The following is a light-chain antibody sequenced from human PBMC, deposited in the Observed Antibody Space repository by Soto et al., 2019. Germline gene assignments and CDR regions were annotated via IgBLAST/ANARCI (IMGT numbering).Light chain of an antibody. CDR2: DAT. Sequence: EIVLTQSPGTLSLSPGERATLSCRASQSVARNLLAWFQQRPGQPPRLLIYDATGRATGIPDRFSGSGSATDFTLTINRLEPEDFAVYYCHQYANSPRAFGQGTKLEIK. CDR3: HQYANSPRA. V-gene: IGKV3-20*01. CDR1: QSVARNL. J-gene: IGKJ2*01.